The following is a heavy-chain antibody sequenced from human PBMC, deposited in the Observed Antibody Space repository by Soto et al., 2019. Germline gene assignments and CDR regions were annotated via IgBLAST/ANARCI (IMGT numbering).Heavy chain of an antibody. V-gene: IGHV4-34*01. CDR3: ARGRGDV. J-gene: IGHJ6*02. CDR1: GGSFSGYD. D-gene: IGHD3-10*01. CDR2: INHSGST. Sequence: PSETLSLTCAVYGGSFSGYDWSWIRQPPGKGLEWIGEINHSGSTNYNPSLKSRVTISVDTSKNQFSLKLSSVTAADTAVYYCARGRGDVWGQGPTVPVSS.